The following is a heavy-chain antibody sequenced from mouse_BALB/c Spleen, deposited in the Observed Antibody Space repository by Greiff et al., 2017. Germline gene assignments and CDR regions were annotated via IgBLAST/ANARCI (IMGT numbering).Heavy chain of an antibody. CDR2: INPSTGYT. V-gene: IGHV1-7*01. CDR3: ARETLYGPWFAY. J-gene: IGHJ3*01. CDR1: GYTFTSYW. Sequence: VKLQESGAELAKPGASVKMSCKASGYTFTSYWMHWVKQRPGQGLEWIGHINPSTGYTEYNQKFKDKATLTADKSSSTAYMQLSSLTSEDSAVYYCARETLYGPWFAYWGQGTLVTVSA. D-gene: IGHD1-1*02.